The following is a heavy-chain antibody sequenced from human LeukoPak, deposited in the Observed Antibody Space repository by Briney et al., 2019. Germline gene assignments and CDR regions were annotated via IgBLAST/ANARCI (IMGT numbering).Heavy chain of an antibody. D-gene: IGHD6-19*01. CDR2: ISGSGGST. CDR3: AKMPVSYSSGWSNFDY. Sequence: GGSLRLSCAASGFTFSSYAMSWVRQAPGKGLEWVSAISGSGGSTYYADSVRGRFTISRDNSKNTLYLQMNSLRAEDTAVYYCAKMPVSYSSGWSNFDYWGQGNLVTVSS. J-gene: IGHJ4*02. CDR1: GFTFSSYA. V-gene: IGHV3-23*01.